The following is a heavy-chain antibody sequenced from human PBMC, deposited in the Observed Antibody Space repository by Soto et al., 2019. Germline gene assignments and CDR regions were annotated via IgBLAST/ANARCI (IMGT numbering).Heavy chain of an antibody. CDR3: RLESSSFSHYYYYYGMDV. CDR2: ISYSGRT. CDR1: GGSISRGGYY. D-gene: IGHD6-6*01. V-gene: IGHV4-31*09. Sequence: SETLSLTCTVSGGSISRGGYYWSWIRQHPGKGLEWIGSISYSGRTYYNPSLKSRVTISVDTSKNQFSLKLSSVTAADTAVYYCRLESSSFSHYYYYYGMDVWGQGTTVTVSS. J-gene: IGHJ6*02.